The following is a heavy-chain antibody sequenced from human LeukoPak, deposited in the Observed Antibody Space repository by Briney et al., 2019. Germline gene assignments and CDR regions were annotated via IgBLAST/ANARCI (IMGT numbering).Heavy chain of an antibody. V-gene: IGHV4-59*08. CDR3: AAEEWVYDYVWGSYRYQDY. CDR1: GGSISSYY. Sequence: SETLSLTCTVSGGSISSYYWSWIRQPPGKGLEWIGYIYYSGSTNYNPSLKSRVTISVDTSKNQFSLKLSSVTAADTAVYYCAAEEWVYDYVWGSYRYQDYWGQGTLVTVSS. D-gene: IGHD3-16*02. J-gene: IGHJ4*02. CDR2: IYYSGST.